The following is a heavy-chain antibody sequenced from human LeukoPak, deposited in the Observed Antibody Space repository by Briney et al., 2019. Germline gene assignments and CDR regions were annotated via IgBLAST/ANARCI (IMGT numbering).Heavy chain of an antibody. D-gene: IGHD2-2*01. V-gene: IGHV3-9*01. CDR3: ALANEKYYQGPNYLDH. J-gene: IGHJ4*02. CDR2: ISWNSGSI. CDR1: GFTFDDYA. Sequence: SLILSCAASGFTFDDYAMHWVRQAPGKGLEWVSGISWNSGSIGYADSVKGRFTISRDNAKNSLYLQMNSLRAEDTALYYCALANEKYYQGPNYLDHRGQGTPVTVPS.